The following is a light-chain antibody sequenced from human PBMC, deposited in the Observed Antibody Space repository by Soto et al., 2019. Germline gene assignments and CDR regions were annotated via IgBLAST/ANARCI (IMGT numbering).Light chain of an antibody. Sequence: SGLTPPASVAGSPGQSITISFTGTSSDVGGYNYVSWYQQHPGKAPKLMIYEVSNRPSGVSNRFSGSKSGNTASLTISGLQAEDEADYYCSSYTSSSTLVFGTGTKVTVL. CDR2: EVS. CDR3: SSYTSSSTLV. J-gene: IGLJ1*01. CDR1: SSDVGGYNY. V-gene: IGLV2-14*01.